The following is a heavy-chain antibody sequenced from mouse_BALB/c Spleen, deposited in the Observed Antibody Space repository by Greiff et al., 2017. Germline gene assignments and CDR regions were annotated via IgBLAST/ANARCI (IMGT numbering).Heavy chain of an antibody. Sequence: DVMLVESGGGLVQPGGSRKLSCAASGFTFSDYGMAWVRQAPGKGPEWVAFISNLAYSIYYADTVTGRFTIARENAKNTLYLEMSSLRSEDTAMYYCARDRDYYGSSHYFDYWGQGTTLTVSS. CDR2: ISNLAYSI. J-gene: IGHJ2*01. D-gene: IGHD1-1*01. CDR3: ARDRDYYGSSHYFDY. CDR1: GFTFSDYG. V-gene: IGHV5-15*02.